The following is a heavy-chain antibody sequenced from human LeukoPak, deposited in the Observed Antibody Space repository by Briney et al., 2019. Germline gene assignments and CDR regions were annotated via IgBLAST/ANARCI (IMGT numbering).Heavy chain of an antibody. J-gene: IGHJ4*02. Sequence: ASVKVSCKASGYTFTVYHLHWVRQAPRQGLEWMGWISPDNGGTNYAQKFQGRVTMTRDPSSTTAYMEMTRLTSADTAVYYCARVGYYGSGTFGYWGQGAQVTVSS. CDR3: ARVGYYGSGTFGY. CDR1: GYTFTVYH. CDR2: ISPDNGGT. D-gene: IGHD3-10*01. V-gene: IGHV1-2*02.